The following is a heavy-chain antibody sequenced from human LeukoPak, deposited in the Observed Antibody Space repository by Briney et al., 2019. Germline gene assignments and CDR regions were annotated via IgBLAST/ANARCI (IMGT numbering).Heavy chain of an antibody. Sequence: PPETLSLTCAVYGGSFSGYYWGWIRQPPGKGLEWIGEINHSGSTNYNPSLRSRVTISVDTSKNQFSLNLRSVTAADTAVYYCAREGGMNEPMDLGHWGQGTLVTVSS. D-gene: IGHD3-16*01. J-gene: IGHJ4*02. CDR2: INHSGST. CDR3: AREGGMNEPMDLGH. V-gene: IGHV4-34*01. CDR1: GGSFSGYY.